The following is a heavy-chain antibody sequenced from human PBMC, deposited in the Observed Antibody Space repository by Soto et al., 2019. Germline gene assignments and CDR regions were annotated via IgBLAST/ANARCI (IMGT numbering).Heavy chain of an antibody. J-gene: IGHJ4*02. CDR1: GDAIGTGGYY. Sequence: HVQLQESGPGLVKPSPTLSLTCTVSGDAIGTGGYYWDWIRQHPGKGREWIGYLHYIGNTYYNPATKHLLTKSLDTAKNQCSPHLTSVTAADTAVYYCATNHGDISGRTPPLFGSWGQGTLVTVSS. CDR2: LHYIGNT. D-gene: IGHD3-22*01. V-gene: IGHV4-31*01. CDR3: ATNHGDISGRTPPLFGS.